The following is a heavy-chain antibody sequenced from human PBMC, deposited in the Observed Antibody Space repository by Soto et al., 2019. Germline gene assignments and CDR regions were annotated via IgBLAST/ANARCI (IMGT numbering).Heavy chain of an antibody. V-gene: IGHV4-30-4*01. Sequence: SETLSLTCTVSGGSISSGDYSWSWVRQSPGKGLEWIGHIYNSGITYYNPSLKSRVVISIDTSRNQFSLRLNSLTAADRAVYFCARGVTVFGLVSRYWFDPWGQGTVVTVSS. CDR2: IYNSGIT. CDR1: GGSISSGDYS. D-gene: IGHD3-3*01. CDR3: ARGVTVFGLVSRYWFDP. J-gene: IGHJ5*02.